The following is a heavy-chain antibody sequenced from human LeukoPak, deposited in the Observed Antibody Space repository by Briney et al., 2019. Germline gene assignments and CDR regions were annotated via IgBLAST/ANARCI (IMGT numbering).Heavy chain of an antibody. CDR1: GYTFTGYY. Sequence: ASVKVSCKASGYTFTGYYMHWVRQAPGQGLEWMGWINPNSGGTNYAQKFQGRVTMTRDTSISTAYMELSRLRSDDTAVYYCARDAGYCSSTSCYDYWGQGTLVTASS. CDR3: ARDAGYCSSTSCYDY. D-gene: IGHD2-2*01. V-gene: IGHV1-2*02. J-gene: IGHJ4*02. CDR2: INPNSGGT.